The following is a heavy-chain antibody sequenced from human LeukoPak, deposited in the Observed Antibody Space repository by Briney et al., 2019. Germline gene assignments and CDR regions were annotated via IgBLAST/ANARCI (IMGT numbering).Heavy chain of an antibody. CDR2: IYYSGST. D-gene: IGHD3-22*01. CDR3: ARGGDSSGYYSDAFDI. J-gene: IGHJ3*02. Sequence: SETLSLTCTVSGGSISSYYWSWVRQPPGKGLEWIGYIYYSGSTNYNPSLKSRVTISVDTSKTQFSLKLSSVTAADTAVYYCARGGDSSGYYSDAFDIWGQGTMVTVSS. CDR1: GGSISSYY. V-gene: IGHV4-59*01.